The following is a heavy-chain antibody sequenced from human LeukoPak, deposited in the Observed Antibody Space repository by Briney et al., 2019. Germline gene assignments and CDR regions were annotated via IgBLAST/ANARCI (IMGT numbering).Heavy chain of an antibody. CDR1: GFTFSSYA. J-gene: IGHJ2*01. CDR2: ISGSGGST. D-gene: IGHD3-10*01. Sequence: GGSLRLSCAASGFTFSSYAMSWVRQAPGKGLEWVSAISGSGGSTYYADSVKGRFTISRDNSKNSLYLQMNSLRAEDTAVYYCARDKWRSITTPTREGWFFDLWGRGTLVTVSS. V-gene: IGHV3-23*01. CDR3: ARDKWRSITTPTREGWFFDL.